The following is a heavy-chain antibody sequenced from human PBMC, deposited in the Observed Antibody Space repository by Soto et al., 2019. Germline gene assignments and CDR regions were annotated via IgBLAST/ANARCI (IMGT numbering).Heavy chain of an antibody. J-gene: IGHJ6*02. V-gene: IGHV3-23*01. CDR1: GFTVSSKY. D-gene: IGHD3-3*01. CDR2: ISGSGGST. CDR3: AKDGVVTYYYYYGMDV. Sequence: PGGSLRLSCAASGFTVSSKYMSWVRQAPGKGLEWVSAISGSGGSTYYADSVKGRFTISRDNSKNTLYLQMNSLRAEDTAVYYCAKDGVVTYYYYYGMDVWGQGTTVTVSS.